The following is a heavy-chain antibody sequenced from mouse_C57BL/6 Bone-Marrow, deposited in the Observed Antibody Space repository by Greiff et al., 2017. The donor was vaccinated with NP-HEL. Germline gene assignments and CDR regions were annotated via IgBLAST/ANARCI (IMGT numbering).Heavy chain of an antibody. CDR1: GFTFSSYA. V-gene: IGHV5-9-1*02. J-gene: IGHJ1*03. CDR2: ISSGGDYI. Sequence: EVKLVESGEGLVKPGGSLKLSCAASGFTFSSYAMSWVRQTPEKRLEWVAYISSGGDYIYYADTVKGRFTISRDNARNTLYLQMSSLKSEDTAMYYCTRVKGYYGSSPYWYFDVWGTGTTVTVSS. CDR3: TRVKGYYGSSPYWYFDV. D-gene: IGHD1-1*01.